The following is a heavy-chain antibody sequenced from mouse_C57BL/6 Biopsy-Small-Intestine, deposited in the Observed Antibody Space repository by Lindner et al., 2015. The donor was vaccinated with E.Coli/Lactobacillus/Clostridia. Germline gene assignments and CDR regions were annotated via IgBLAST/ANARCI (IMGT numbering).Heavy chain of an antibody. D-gene: IGHD1-1*01. Sequence: VQLQESGPELVEAWGFSERVPCKASGYTFTDYNMDWVKQSHGKSLEWIGDINPNNGGTIYNQKFKGKATLTVDKSSSTAYMELRSLTSEDTAVYYCARPYYYGSSYYFDYWGQGTTLTVSS. CDR3: ARPYYYGSSYYFDY. V-gene: IGHV1-18*01. CDR2: INPNNGGT. CDR1: GYTFTDYN. J-gene: IGHJ2*01.